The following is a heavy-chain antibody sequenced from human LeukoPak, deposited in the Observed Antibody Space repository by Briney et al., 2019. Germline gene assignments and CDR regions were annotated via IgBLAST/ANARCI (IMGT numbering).Heavy chain of an antibody. CDR1: GFTFSSYA. CDR2: ISGSGGST. D-gene: IGHD6-13*01. V-gene: IGHV3-23*01. CDR3: AKDPDPGIAAAGTGVYFDY. J-gene: IGHJ4*02. Sequence: GGSLRLSCAASGFTFSSYAMSWVRQAPGKGLEWVSAISGSGGSTYYADSVKGRFTISRDNSKNTLYLQMNSLRAEDTAVYYCAKDPDPGIAAAGTGVYFDYWDQGTLVTVSS.